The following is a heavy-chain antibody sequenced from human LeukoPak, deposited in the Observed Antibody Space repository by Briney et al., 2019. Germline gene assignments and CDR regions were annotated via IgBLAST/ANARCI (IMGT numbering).Heavy chain of an antibody. V-gene: IGHV3-23*01. CDR2: ISLSGDIT. CDR3: ARDQYYGSGSYLPFDY. CDR1: GFTFSGSA. Sequence: PGGSLRLSCAASGFTFSGSALNWVRQAPGKGLEWVSGISLSGDITYYADSVKGRFTISRDNSKNTVYLQMDSLRFEDAAVYYCARDQYYGSGSYLPFDYWGQGTLVTVSS. J-gene: IGHJ4*02. D-gene: IGHD3-10*01.